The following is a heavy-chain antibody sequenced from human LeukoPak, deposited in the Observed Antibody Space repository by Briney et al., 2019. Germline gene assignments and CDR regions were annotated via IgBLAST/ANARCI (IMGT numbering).Heavy chain of an antibody. V-gene: IGHV3-23*01. J-gene: IGHJ4*02. CDR3: ANDRKAYTYYYDSTGYGFDY. CDR2: ISGSGGST. D-gene: IGHD3-22*01. CDR1: GFTFSSYA. Sequence: PGGSLRLSCAASGFTFSSYAMSWVRQAPGKGLEWVSAISGSGGSTYYADSVKGRFTISRDNSKNTLYLQMNSLRAEDTAVYYCANDRKAYTYYYDSTGYGFDYWGQGTLVTVSS.